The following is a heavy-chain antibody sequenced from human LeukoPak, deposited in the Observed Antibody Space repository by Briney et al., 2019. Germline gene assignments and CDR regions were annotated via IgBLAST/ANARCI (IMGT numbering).Heavy chain of an antibody. CDR2: IYFSET. CDR1: GGSSSDTTYY. V-gene: IGHV4-39*01. CDR3: ASPSKLVISRGGFDI. J-gene: IGHJ3*02. Sequence: SETLSLTCTVSGGSSSDTTYYWAWIRQPPGKGLEWIGSIYFSETKYNPSLKSRITISGDASKNQFSLKLSSVTAADTAVYYCASPSKLVISRGGFDIWGQGTMVTVSA. D-gene: IGHD3-22*01.